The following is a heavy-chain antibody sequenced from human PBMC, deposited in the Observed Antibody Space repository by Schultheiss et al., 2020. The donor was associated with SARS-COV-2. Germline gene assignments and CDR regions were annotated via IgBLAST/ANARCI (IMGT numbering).Heavy chain of an antibody. Sequence: SETLSLTCAVYGGSLSGYYWSWVRQPPGKGLEWIGEINHSGSTNYNPSLKSRVTISVDTSKNQFSLKLSSVTAADTAVYYCARGTYCGGDCPVGTPYGMDVWGQGTTVTVSS. CDR1: GGSLSGYY. J-gene: IGHJ6*02. CDR3: ARGTYCGGDCPVGTPYGMDV. D-gene: IGHD2-21*02. CDR2: INHSGST. V-gene: IGHV4-34*01.